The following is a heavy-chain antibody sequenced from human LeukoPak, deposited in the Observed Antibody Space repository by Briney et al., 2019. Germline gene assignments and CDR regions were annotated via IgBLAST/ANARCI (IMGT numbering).Heavy chain of an antibody. V-gene: IGHV3-23*01. CDR3: ARDLLKVYEYYMDV. CDR2: ISGSGGST. J-gene: IGHJ6*03. CDR1: GFTFSSYA. D-gene: IGHD2-21*01. Sequence: PGGSLRLSCAASGFTFSSYAMSWVRQAPGKGLEWVSAISGSGGSTYYADSVKGRFTISRDNSKNTLYLQMNSLRAEDTAVYYCARDLLKVYEYYMDVWGKGTTVTVSS.